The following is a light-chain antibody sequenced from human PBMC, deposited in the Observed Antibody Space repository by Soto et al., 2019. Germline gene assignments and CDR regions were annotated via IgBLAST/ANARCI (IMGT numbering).Light chain of an antibody. CDR3: QQYGSSLRIT. CDR1: QSVSSSY. V-gene: IGKV3-20*01. J-gene: IGKJ5*01. Sequence: EIVLTQSPGTLSLSPGERATLSCRASQSVSSSYLAWYQQKPGQAPRLLIYGASSRATGIPDRFSGSGSGTDFTLTISRLKPEDFAVYYCQQYGSSLRITFGQGTRLEIK. CDR2: GAS.